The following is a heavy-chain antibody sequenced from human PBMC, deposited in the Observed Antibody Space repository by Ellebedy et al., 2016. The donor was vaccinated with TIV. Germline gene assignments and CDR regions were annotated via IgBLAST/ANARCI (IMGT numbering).Heavy chain of an antibody. CDR1: GFPFSSYW. V-gene: IGHV3-74*01. Sequence: GESLKISXAASGFPFSSYWMHWVRQAPGKGLVWVSRISGDGSMTDYADSVEGRFTISRDNAKNMLYLQMNSLRAEDTAVYYCARETGEWDPFDVWGQGTMVTVSS. CDR2: ISGDGSMT. J-gene: IGHJ3*01. D-gene: IGHD7-27*01. CDR3: ARETGEWDPFDV.